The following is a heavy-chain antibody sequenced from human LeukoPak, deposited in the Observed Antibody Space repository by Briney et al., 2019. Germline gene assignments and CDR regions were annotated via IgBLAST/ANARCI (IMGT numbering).Heavy chain of an antibody. CDR3: AKDLWFGGPNNWFDP. Sequence: GGSLRLSCAASGLTFSSYAMSWVRQAPGKGLEWVSAISGSGGSTYYADSVKGRFIISRDNSKNTLYLQMNSLRAEDTAVYYCAKDLWFGGPNNWFDPWGQGTLVTVSS. J-gene: IGHJ5*02. V-gene: IGHV3-23*01. CDR1: GLTFSSYA. D-gene: IGHD3-10*01. CDR2: ISGSGGST.